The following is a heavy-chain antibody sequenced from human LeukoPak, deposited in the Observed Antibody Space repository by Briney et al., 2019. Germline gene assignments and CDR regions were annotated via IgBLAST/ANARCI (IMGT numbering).Heavy chain of an antibody. CDR2: ISAYNGNT. CDR3: SREYYDNLSGAIWVDP. J-gene: IGHJ5*02. V-gene: IGHV1-18*01. CDR1: GYTFTSYG. Sequence: ASVKVSCKASGYTFTSYGISWVRQAPGQGLEWMGWISAYNGNTNYAQKLQGRVTMTTDTSTSTAYMELRSLRSDDTAVYYCSREYYDNLSGAIWVDPWGQGTLVTVSS. D-gene: IGHD3-9*01.